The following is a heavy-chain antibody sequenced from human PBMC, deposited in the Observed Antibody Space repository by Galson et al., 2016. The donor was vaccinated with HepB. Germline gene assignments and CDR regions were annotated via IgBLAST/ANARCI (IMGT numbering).Heavy chain of an antibody. CDR2: XSYDGRXX. CDR1: GXXFKXXX. Sequence: SLXXXCAASGXXFKXXXMHXXXQAXXKGLXXVAXXSYDGRXXYYAXXVQXXFTISRDNSKNTLYLQSNSLRAXXTAVYYCAKVLWAXNLNYYYAXXVWGKGXXVT. V-gene: IGHV3-30*18. J-gene: IGHJ6*04. CDR3: AKVLWAXNLNYYYAXXV. D-gene: IGHD3-10*01.